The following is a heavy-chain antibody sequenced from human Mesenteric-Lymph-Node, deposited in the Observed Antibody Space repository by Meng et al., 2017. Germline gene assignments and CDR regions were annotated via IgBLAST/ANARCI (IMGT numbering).Heavy chain of an antibody. D-gene: IGHD3-3*01. J-gene: IGHJ4*02. CDR1: GGSFSGYY. CDR2: INHSGST. Sequence: QVQAQQGVAGLLKPSETLSLTCAGYGGSFSGYYWSWIRQPPGKGLEWIGEINHSGSTNYNPSLKNRVTISVDTSKNQFSLKLSSVTAADTAVYYCARTLRFLEWLLDYWGQGTLVTVSS. V-gene: IGHV4-34*01. CDR3: ARTLRFLEWLLDY.